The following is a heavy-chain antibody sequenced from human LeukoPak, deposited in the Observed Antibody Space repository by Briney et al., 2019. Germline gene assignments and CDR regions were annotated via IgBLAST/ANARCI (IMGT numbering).Heavy chain of an antibody. CDR3: ARPHYDILTGYYDY. J-gene: IGHJ4*02. V-gene: IGHV3-20*04. CDR1: GFTFDDYG. CDR2: INWNGGST. D-gene: IGHD3-9*01. Sequence: RAGGSLRLSCAASGFTFDDYGMSWVRQAPGKGLEWVSGINWNGGSTGYADSVKGRFTISRDNAKNSLYLQMNSLRAEDTALYYCARPHYDILTGYYDYGGQGTLVTVSS.